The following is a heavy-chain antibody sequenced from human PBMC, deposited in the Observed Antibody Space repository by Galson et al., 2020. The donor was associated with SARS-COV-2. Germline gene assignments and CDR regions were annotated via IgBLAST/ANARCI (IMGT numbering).Heavy chain of an antibody. Sequence: METGGSLRLSCAASGFSVSSKYMSWVRQAPGKGLEWVSVIYYTGSTNYADSVRGRFTISRDTSKNIVYLQMNSLRPEDTAVYYCVRDDGTAPYDYCGQGTLGTVSS. V-gene: IGHV3-53*05. J-gene: IGHJ4*02. CDR1: GFSVSSKY. CDR3: VRDDGTAPYDY. D-gene: IGHD5-18*01. CDR2: IYYTGST.